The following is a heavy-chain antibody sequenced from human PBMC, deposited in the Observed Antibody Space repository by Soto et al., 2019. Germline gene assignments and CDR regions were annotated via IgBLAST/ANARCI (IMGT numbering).Heavy chain of an antibody. CDR3: ARVSACTNYYGREV. CDR1: GHSFTRYW. Sequence: PGPSLKISCKGSGHSFTRYWITWVRQMPGKDLEWTGKIEPSDSYTNYSPSLQGHVTISADKSISTAYLQWRSLKASHTAMYYGARVSACTNYYGREVRGQGT. CDR2: IEPSDSYT. D-gene: IGHD3-16*01. J-gene: IGHJ6*01. V-gene: IGHV5-10-1*01.